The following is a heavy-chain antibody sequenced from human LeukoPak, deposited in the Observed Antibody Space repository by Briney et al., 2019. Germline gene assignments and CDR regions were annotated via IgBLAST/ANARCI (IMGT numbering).Heavy chain of an antibody. CDR1: GFTFSDYY. Sequence: PGGSLRLSCAASGFTFSDYYMSWIRQAPGKGLEWVSYISSSGSTIYYADSVKGRFTISRDNAKNSLYLQMNSLRAEDTALYYCAKDIVGATTSYFDYWGQGTLVTVSS. V-gene: IGHV3-11*01. CDR2: ISSSGSTI. J-gene: IGHJ4*02. CDR3: AKDIVGATTSYFDY. D-gene: IGHD1-26*01.